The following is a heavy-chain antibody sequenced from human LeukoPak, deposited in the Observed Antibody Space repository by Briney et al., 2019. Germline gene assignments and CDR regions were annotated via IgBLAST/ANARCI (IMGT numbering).Heavy chain of an antibody. CDR1: GGSIIDDY. CDR3: ARVGVAARREDY. D-gene: IGHD6-6*01. V-gene: IGHV4-59*08. J-gene: IGHJ4*02. CDR2: ISYTGTT. Sequence: PSETLSLTCTVSGGSIIDDYWSWIRQPPGKGLEWIGYISYTGTTDYNPSLKSRVTMSVDRSKTQFSLRLSSLTAADTAVYYCARVGVAARREDYWGQGTLVTVSS.